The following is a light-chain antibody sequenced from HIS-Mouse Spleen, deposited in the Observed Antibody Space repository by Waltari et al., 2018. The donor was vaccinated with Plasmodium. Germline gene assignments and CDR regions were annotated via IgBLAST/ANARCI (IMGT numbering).Light chain of an antibody. V-gene: IGLV2-23*01. Sequence: QSALTQPASVSGSPGQSITISCTGTSSDVGSYNLVSWYQQHPGKAPQLMIYEGSKRPSGVSNRFSGAKSGYTASLTISGLQAEDEADYYCCSYAGSSTYVFGTGTKVTVL. CDR1: SSDVGSYNL. J-gene: IGLJ1*01. CDR2: EGS. CDR3: CSYAGSSTYV.